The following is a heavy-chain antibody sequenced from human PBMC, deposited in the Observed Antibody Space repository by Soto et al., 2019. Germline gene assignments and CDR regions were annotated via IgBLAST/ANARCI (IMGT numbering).Heavy chain of an antibody. V-gene: IGHV4-39*01. Sequence: SETLSLTCTVSGGSISSSSYYWGWIRQPPGKGLEWIGSIYYSGSTYYNPSLKSRVTISVDTSKNQFSLKLSSVTAADTAVYYCARRGDGSGWYRYPSIDYWGQGTLVTVSS. CDR2: IYYSGST. J-gene: IGHJ4*02. CDR3: ARRGDGSGWYRYPSIDY. D-gene: IGHD6-19*01. CDR1: GGSISSSSYY.